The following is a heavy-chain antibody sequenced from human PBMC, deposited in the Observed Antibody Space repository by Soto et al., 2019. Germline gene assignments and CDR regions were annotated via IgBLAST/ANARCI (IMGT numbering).Heavy chain of an antibody. Sequence: LSLTCTVSGGSISSGGYYWSWIRQHPGKGLEWIGYIYYSGSTYYNPSLKSRVTISVDTSKNQFSLKLSSVTAADTAVYYCARDREVVVAATRYYGMDVWGQGTTVTVSS. CDR2: IYYSGST. D-gene: IGHD2-15*01. J-gene: IGHJ6*02. CDR3: ARDREVVVAATRYYGMDV. CDR1: GGSISSGGYY. V-gene: IGHV4-31*03.